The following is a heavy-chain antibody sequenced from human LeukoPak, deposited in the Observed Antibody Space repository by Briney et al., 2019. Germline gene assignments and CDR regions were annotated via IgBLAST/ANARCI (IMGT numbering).Heavy chain of an antibody. V-gene: IGHV4-39*07. J-gene: IGHJ6*03. CDR1: GGSISSSSYY. D-gene: IGHD1-26*01. Sequence: SETLSLTCTVPGGSISSSSYYWGWIRQPPGKGLEWIGSIYYSGSTYYNPSLKSRVTISVDTSKNQFSLKLSSVTAADTAVYYCARVVGATVVYYYYMDVWGKGTTVTVSS. CDR2: IYYSGST. CDR3: ARVVGATVVYYYYMDV.